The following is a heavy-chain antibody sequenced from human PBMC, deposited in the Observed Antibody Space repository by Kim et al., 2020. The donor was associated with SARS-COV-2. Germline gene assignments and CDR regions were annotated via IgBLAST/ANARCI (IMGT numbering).Heavy chain of an antibody. V-gene: IGHV4-34*01. J-gene: IGHJ6*02. CDR3: ARSGLRSYYYYYGMDV. CDR2: INHSGST. D-gene: IGHD1-1*01. CDR1: GGSFSGYY. Sequence: SETLSLTCAVYGGSFSGYYWSWIRQPPGKGLEWIGEINHSGSTNYNPSLKSRVTISVDTSKNQFSLKLSSVTAADTAVYYCARSGLRSYYYYYGMDVWGQGTTVTVSS.